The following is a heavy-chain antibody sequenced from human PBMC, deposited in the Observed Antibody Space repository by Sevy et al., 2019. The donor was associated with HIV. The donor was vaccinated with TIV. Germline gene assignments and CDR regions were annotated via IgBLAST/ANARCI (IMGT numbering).Heavy chain of an antibody. CDR3: ARRGYDSTXYPQYYFDN. Sequence: GESLKISCKASGYRFTSYWIAWVRQMPGKGLEWMGIIYPDDSDIRYSPSLQGQVTISVDKSISTAYLQWSSLKASDTAMYFCARRGYDSTXYPQYYFDNWGXGTLVTVSS. CDR1: GYRFTSYW. V-gene: IGHV5-51*01. J-gene: IGHJ4*01. D-gene: IGHD3-22*01. CDR2: IYPDDSDI.